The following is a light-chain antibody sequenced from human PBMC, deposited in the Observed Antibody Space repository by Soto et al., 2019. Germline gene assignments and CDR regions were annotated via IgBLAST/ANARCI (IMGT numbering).Light chain of an antibody. CDR2: TAS. J-gene: IGKJ5*01. CDR3: QHRHSVPIT. CDR1: QGIRSL. Sequence: DIQLTQSPSFLSASVGDRVTITCRASQGIRSLLAWYQQKPGKAPELLIHTASTLHSGVPSRFSGSGSGTEFTLTIISLQPEDFGTYYCQHRHSVPITFGQGTRLEFK. V-gene: IGKV1-9*01.